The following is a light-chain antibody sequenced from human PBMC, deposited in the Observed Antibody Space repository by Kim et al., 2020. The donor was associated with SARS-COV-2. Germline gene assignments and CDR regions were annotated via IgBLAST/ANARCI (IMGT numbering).Light chain of an antibody. CDR2: AAS. Sequence: DIQMTQSPSSLSASVGDRVTITCRASQDISNSLAWYQQKPGKAPSLLLYAASILESGVPSRFSGSGSGTDYTLAISSLQPEDFATYYCQQYYTNPYTFGQGTKLEI. CDR1: QDISNS. V-gene: IGKV1-NL1*01. J-gene: IGKJ2*01. CDR3: QQYYTNPYT.